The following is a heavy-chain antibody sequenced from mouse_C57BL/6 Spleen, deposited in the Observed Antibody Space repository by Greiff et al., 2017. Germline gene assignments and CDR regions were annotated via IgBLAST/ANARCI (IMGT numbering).Heavy chain of an antibody. J-gene: IGHJ2*01. CDR3: AKERQYYFDY. CDR1: GYTFTSYW. V-gene: IGHV1-53*01. CDR2: INPSNGGT. D-gene: IGHD3-2*01. Sequence: QVQLQQPGTELVKPGASVKLSCKASGYTFTSYWMHWVKQRPGQGLEWIGNINPSNGGTNYNEQFKSKATLTVDTSSNTAYMQLSSLTSDNSAVYYCAKERQYYFDYWGQGTTLTVSS.